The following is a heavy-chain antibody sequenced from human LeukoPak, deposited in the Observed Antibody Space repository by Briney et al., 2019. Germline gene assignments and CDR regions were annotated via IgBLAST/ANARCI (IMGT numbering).Heavy chain of an antibody. CDR1: GGSFSGYY. J-gene: IGHJ4*02. CDR3: ARLSPIWWFY. Sequence: SETLSLTCAVYGGSFSGYYWSWIRQPPGKGLEWIGEINHSGSTNYNPSLKSRVTISSDTSKNQFSLKLTSVTAADTAVYYCARLSPIWWFYWGQGTLVTVSA. D-gene: IGHD2-21*01. V-gene: IGHV4-34*01. CDR2: INHSGST.